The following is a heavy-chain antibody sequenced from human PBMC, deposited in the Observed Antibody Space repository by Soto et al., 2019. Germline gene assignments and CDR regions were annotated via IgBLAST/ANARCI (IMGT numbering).Heavy chain of an antibody. CDR3: PRKPQLAPYCGMDV. V-gene: IGHV3-23*01. CDR2: ISGSGGST. J-gene: IGHJ6*02. CDR1: GFTFSSYA. D-gene: IGHD6-13*01. Sequence: EVQLLESGGGLVQPGGSLRLSCAASGFTFSSYAMSWVRQAPGKGLEWVSAISGSGGSTYYADSVKGRFTISRDNSKNTLYLQMNSLRAEDTAVYYCPRKPQLAPYCGMDVWGQGTTVTFSS.